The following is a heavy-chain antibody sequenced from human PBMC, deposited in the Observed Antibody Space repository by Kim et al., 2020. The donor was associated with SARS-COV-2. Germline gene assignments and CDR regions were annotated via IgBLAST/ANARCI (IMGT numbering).Heavy chain of an antibody. Sequence: GGSLRLSCAASGFIFSSYGMHWVRQAPGKGLEWVAVIRFDGSEKVYADSVKGRFTISRDNSKNTLYLQMNSLRAEDTAVYYCARWRGDIVGYYFDYWGRGMLVTVSS. J-gene: IGHJ4*02. D-gene: IGHD5-12*01. V-gene: IGHV3-33*01. CDR2: IRFDGSEK. CDR1: GFIFSSYG. CDR3: ARWRGDIVGYYFDY.